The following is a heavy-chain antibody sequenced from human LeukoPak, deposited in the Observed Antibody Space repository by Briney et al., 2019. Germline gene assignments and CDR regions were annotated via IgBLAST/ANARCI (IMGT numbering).Heavy chain of an antibody. CDR3: AKDIVVVPAAGDAFDI. V-gene: IGHV3-23*01. J-gene: IGHJ3*02. Sequence: GGSLRLSCAASAFTFSSYAMSWVRLAPGKGLGWVSSISGSGGSTYYADSVKGRFTISRDNSKNTLYLQMNNLRAEDTAVYYCAKDIVVVPAAGDAFDIWGQGTMVTVSS. CDR1: AFTFSSYA. D-gene: IGHD2-2*01. CDR2: ISGSGGST.